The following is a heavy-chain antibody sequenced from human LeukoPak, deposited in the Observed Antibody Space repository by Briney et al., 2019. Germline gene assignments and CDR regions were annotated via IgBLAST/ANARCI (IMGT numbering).Heavy chain of an antibody. CDR2: IIPIFGTA. CDR1: GGTFSSYA. J-gene: IGHJ4*02. D-gene: IGHD6-19*01. V-gene: IGHV1-69*13. CDR3: ARERRGPGSGWYEPFDY. Sequence: SVKVSCKASGGTFSSYAISWVRQAPGQGLEWMGGIIPIFGTANYAQKFQGRVTITADESTSTAYMELSSLRSEDTAVYYCARERRGPGSGWYEPFDYWGQGTLVTVSS.